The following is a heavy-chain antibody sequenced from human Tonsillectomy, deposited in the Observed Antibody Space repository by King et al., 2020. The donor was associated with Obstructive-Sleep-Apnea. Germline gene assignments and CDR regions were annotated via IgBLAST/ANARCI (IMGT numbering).Heavy chain of an antibody. CDR3: ASRSQSTAAAGYYSYGLDV. D-gene: IGHD6-13*01. J-gene: IGHJ6*02. V-gene: IGHV1-69*01. CDR1: GDSFSKYP. Sequence: QLVQSGAEVKKPGSSVRVSCKTSGDSFSKYPITWVRLAPGQGLEWMGGVIPVYGPTNYAQRFQGRVTIIADESTSTAYMELRRLGPEDTAVYYCASRSQSTAAAGYYSYGLDVWGQGTTVSVAS. CDR2: VIPVYGPT.